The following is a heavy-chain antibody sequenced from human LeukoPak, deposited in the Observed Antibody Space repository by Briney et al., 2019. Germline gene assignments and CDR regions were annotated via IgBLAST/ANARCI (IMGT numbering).Heavy chain of an antibody. D-gene: IGHD6-19*01. CDR2: IIPIFGTA. CDR3: ARVGYSSGWYGDRYYYGMDV. V-gene: IGHV1-69*01. CDR1: GGTFSSYA. Sequence: SVKVSCKASGGTFSSYAISWVRQAPGQGLEWMGGIIPIFGTANYAQKFQGRVTITADESTSTAYMELSSLRSEDTAVYYCARVGYSSGWYGDRYYYGMDVWGQGTTVTVSS. J-gene: IGHJ6*02.